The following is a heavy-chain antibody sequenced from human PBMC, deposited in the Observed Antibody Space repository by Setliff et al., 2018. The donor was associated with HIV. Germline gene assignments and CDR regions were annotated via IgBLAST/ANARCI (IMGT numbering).Heavy chain of an antibody. D-gene: IGHD3-22*01. CDR1: GYTFTNYD. CDR3: ARARTDYYDRRRRSHYYIDV. CDR2: MNPDSRNT. Sequence: ASVNVSCKPSGYTFTNYDINWVRQAAGQGLEWMGWMNPDSRNTGYAQRFEGSVTMTWDTSISTAYMELNNVKFEDTASYYCARARTDYYDRRRRSHYYIDVWARGATVTVSS. V-gene: IGHV1-8*02. J-gene: IGHJ6*03.